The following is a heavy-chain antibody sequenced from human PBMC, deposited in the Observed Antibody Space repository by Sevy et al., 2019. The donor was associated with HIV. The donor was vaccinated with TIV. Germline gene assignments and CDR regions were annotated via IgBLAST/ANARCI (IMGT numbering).Heavy chain of an antibody. D-gene: IGHD2-15*01. CDR2: ISSSSTI. V-gene: IGHV3-48*02. CDR1: GFTFSSYS. CDR3: ARDGSFCSGGSCYSSYYYYYYMDV. J-gene: IGHJ6*03. Sequence: GGSLRLSCAASGFTFSSYSMNWVRQAPGKGLEWVSYISSSSTIYYADSVKGRFTISRDNAKNSLYLQMNSLRDEDTAVYYCARDGSFCSGGSCYSSYYYYYYMDVWGKGTTVTVSS.